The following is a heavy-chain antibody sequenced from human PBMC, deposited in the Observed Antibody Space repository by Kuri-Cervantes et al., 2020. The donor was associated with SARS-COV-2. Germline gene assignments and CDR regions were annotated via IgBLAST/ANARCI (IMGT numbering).Heavy chain of an antibody. D-gene: IGHD6-19*01. V-gene: IGHV3-48*01. CDR2: ISSSSSTI. CDR1: GLTFSSSW. J-gene: IGHJ4*02. Sequence: GGSLRLSCEASGLTFSSSWMSWIRQAPGKGLEWVSYISSSSSTIYYADSVKGRFTISRDNAKNSLYLQMNSLRAEDTAVYYCARDSSSGWFSYWGQGTLVTVSS. CDR3: ARDSSSGWFSY.